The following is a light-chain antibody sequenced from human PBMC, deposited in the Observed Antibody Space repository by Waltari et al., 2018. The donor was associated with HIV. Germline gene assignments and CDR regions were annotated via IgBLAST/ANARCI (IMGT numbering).Light chain of an antibody. Sequence: QLILTQSPSASASLGASVKLTCTLSSGHSTYAIAWLQHQPEKGPRFLMKLNNDGSHARGDGIPDRFSGSSSGAERYLTSSSLQYEDEADYYCQTWDTGPWVFGGGTKLTVL. CDR2: LNNDGSH. CDR3: QTWDTGPWV. CDR1: SGHSTYA. V-gene: IGLV4-69*01. J-gene: IGLJ3*02.